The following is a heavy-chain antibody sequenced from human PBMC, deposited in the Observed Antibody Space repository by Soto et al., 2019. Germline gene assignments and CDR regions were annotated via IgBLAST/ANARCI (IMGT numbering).Heavy chain of an antibody. CDR2: INPSGGST. J-gene: IGHJ3*02. D-gene: IGHD2-2*01. Sequence: VASVKVSCKASGYTFTSYYMHWVRQAPGQGLEWMGIINPSGGSTSYAQKFQGRVTMARDTSTSTVYMELSSLRSEDTAVYYCAIVFHCSSTSCPPLAGAFDIWGQGTMVTVSS. CDR1: GYTFTSYY. V-gene: IGHV1-46*03. CDR3: AIVFHCSSTSCPPLAGAFDI.